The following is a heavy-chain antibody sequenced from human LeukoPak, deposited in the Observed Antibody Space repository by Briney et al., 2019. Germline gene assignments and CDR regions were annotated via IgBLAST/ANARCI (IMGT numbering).Heavy chain of an antibody. D-gene: IGHD6-13*01. CDR1: GYTFTSYD. J-gene: IGHJ6*03. Sequence: ASVKVSCKASGYTFTSYDINWVRQATGQGLEWMGWMNPNSGNTGYAQKFQGRVTITRYTSISTAYMELSSLRSEDTAVYYCARGRPSSWYRIYYMDVWGKGTTVTVSS. CDR2: MNPNSGNT. V-gene: IGHV1-8*03. CDR3: ARGRPSSWYRIYYMDV.